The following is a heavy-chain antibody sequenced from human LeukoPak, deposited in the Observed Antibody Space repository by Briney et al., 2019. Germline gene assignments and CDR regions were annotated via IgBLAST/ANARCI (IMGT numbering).Heavy chain of an antibody. V-gene: IGHV4-59*08. CDR3: ARPQYCGSNCYHAFEI. D-gene: IGHD2-21*01. Sequence: PSETLSLTCAVYGGSINTYCWSWIRQPPGQGLEWIGYFSYSGGPNYNHSLKSRVTISVDTSKNQFSLKLSSVTAADTAVYYCARPQYCGSNCYHAFEIWGQGTLVTVSS. CDR1: GGSINTYC. J-gene: IGHJ3*02. CDR2: FSYSGGP.